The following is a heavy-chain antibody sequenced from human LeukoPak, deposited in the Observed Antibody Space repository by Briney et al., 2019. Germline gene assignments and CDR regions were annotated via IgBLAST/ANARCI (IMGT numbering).Heavy chain of an antibody. J-gene: IGHJ4*02. V-gene: IGHV3-21*01. D-gene: IGHD5-24*01. Sequence: GGSLRLSCAASGFTFSSYSMNWVRQAPGKGLEWVSSISSSSSYIYYADSVEGRFTISRDNAKNSLYLQMNSLRAEDTAVYYCARENTLQYNFDYWGQGTLVTVSS. CDR2: ISSSSSYI. CDR3: ARENTLQYNFDY. CDR1: GFTFSSYS.